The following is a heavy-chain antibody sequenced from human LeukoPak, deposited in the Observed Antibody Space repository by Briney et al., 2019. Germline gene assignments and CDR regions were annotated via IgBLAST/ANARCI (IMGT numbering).Heavy chain of an antibody. CDR3: AKDGSGCFDY. V-gene: IGHV3-30*18. CDR1: GFTFSSYG. J-gene: IGHJ4*02. Sequence: PGGSLRLSCAASGFTFSSYGMHWVRQAPGKGLEWVAAISYDGSNKYYADSVKGRFTISRDNSKNTLYLQMNSLRAEDTAVYYCAKDGSGCFDYWGQGTLVTVSS. CDR2: ISYDGSNK. D-gene: IGHD6-19*01.